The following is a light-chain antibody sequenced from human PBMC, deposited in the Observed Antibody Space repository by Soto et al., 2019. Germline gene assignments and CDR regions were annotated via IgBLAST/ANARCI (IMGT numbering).Light chain of an antibody. CDR2: EVT. Sequence: QSALTQPASVSGSPGQSITISCTGTSSDVGAYKFVSWYQQHPGTAPKLVIFEVTRRPSGISNRFSGSKSGNTASLTISGLQAEDEADFYCSSYTSNTSLVFGGGTKLNVL. V-gene: IGLV2-14*01. J-gene: IGLJ2*01. CDR1: SSDVGAYKF. CDR3: SSYTSNTSLV.